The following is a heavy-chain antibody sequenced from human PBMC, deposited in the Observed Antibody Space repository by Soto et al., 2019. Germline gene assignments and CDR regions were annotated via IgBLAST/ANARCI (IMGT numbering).Heavy chain of an antibody. J-gene: IGHJ4*02. CDR2: IYYSGST. CDR1: GGSISSYY. V-gene: IGHV4-59*08. Sequence: SETLSLTCTVSGGSISSYYWSWIRQPPGKGLEWIGYIYYSGSTNYNPSLKSRVTISVDTSKNQFSLKLSSVTAADTAVYYCARLHQLGYCSGGSCYTFDYWGQGTLVTVSS. D-gene: IGHD2-15*01. CDR3: ARLHQLGYCSGGSCYTFDY.